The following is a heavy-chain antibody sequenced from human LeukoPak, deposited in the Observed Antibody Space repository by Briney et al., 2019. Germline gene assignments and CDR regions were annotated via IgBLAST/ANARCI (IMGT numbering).Heavy chain of an antibody. CDR3: AREEREYCGGDCNDAFDI. CDR1: GYNFSSYG. D-gene: IGHD2-21*02. Sequence: SVKVSCKASGYNFSSYGISWVRQAPGQGLEWMGGIIPIFGTANYAQKFQGRVTITADESTSTAYMELSSLRSEDTAVYYCAREEREYCGGDCNDAFDIWGQGTMVTVSS. V-gene: IGHV1-69*13. J-gene: IGHJ3*02. CDR2: IIPIFGTA.